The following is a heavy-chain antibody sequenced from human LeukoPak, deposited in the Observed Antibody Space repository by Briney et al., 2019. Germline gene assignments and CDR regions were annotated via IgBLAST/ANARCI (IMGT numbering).Heavy chain of an antibody. CDR1: GGSISSGSYY. CDR3: ARGGRGGNRDFDY. Sequence: SETLSLTCTVSGGSISSGSYYWSWIRQPAGKGLEWIGRIYTSGSTNYNPSLKSRVTISVDTSKNQFSLKLSSVTAADTAVYYCARGGRGGNRDFDYWGQGTLVTVSS. V-gene: IGHV4-61*02. CDR2: IYTSGST. J-gene: IGHJ4*02. D-gene: IGHD4-23*01.